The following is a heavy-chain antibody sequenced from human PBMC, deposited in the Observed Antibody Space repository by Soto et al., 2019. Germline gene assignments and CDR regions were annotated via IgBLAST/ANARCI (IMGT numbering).Heavy chain of an antibody. CDR3: AKVTVGNWYFDL. CDR2: IIPIFGTA. Sequence: QVQLVQSGAEVKKPGSSVKVSCKASGGTFSSYAISWVRQAPGQGLEWMGGIIPIFGTANYAQKFQGRVTVTADQSTSTADMGLSRLRSEDTAVYYCAKVTVGNWYFDLWGRGTLVTVSS. CDR1: GGTFSSYA. J-gene: IGHJ2*01. D-gene: IGHD7-27*01. V-gene: IGHV1-69*12.